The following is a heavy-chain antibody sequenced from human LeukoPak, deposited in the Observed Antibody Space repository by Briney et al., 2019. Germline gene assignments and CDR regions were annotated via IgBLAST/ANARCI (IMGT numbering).Heavy chain of an antibody. Sequence: GASVKVSCKASGYTFTSYGISWVRQAPGQGLEWMGWISAYNGNTNYAQKLQGRVTMTTDTSTSTAYVELRSLRSDDTAVYYCARDVATYDFWSGRKNFDYWGQGTLVTVSS. CDR1: GYTFTSYG. CDR3: ARDVATYDFWSGRKNFDY. V-gene: IGHV1-18*01. D-gene: IGHD3-3*01. CDR2: ISAYNGNT. J-gene: IGHJ4*02.